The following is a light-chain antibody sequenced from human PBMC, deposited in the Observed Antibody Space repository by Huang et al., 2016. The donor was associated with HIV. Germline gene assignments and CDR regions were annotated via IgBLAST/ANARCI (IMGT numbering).Light chain of an antibody. CDR2: ATS. J-gene: IGKJ4*01. CDR3: QQYESWPPLT. CDR1: QSVRDK. V-gene: IGKV3-15*01. Sequence: EIVMTQSPDTLSVSPGERATLSCRASQSVRDKLAWYQQKPGQAPRLLLHATSTRAAGGPARFSGSGSGTEFTLTISSLQSEDCGVYYCQQYESWPPLTFGGGTTVEIK.